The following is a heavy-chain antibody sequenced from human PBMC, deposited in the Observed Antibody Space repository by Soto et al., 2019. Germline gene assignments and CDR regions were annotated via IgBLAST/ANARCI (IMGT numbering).Heavy chain of an antibody. CDR1: GGSFSGYY. CDR3: ATANWSHHYFDP. Sequence: ETLSLTCAVYGGSFSGYYWSWLRQPPGKGLEWIGEINHSGSPNYNPSLKSRVTISVDTSKNQFSLKMTSVTAADTAVYYCATANWSHHYFDPWGQGTLVTVSS. CDR2: INHSGSP. V-gene: IGHV4-34*01. D-gene: IGHD1-1*01. J-gene: IGHJ5*02.